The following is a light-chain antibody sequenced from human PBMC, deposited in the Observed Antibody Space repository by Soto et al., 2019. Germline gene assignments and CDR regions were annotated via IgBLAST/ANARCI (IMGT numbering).Light chain of an antibody. CDR3: QQYESSRT. J-gene: IGKJ1*01. V-gene: IGKV3-20*01. Sequence: EIVLTQSPGTLSLSPGERATLSCRASQSVSSRFLAWCQQKPGQAPKVLIYGASTRATGIPDRFSGSGSGTDFTLTMSRLEPEDFAVYYCQQYESSRTFGQGTKVEMK. CDR1: QSVSSRF. CDR2: GAS.